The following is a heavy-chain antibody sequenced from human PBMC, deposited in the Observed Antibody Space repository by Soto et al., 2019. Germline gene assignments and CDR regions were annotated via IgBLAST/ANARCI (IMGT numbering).Heavy chain of an antibody. D-gene: IGHD1-1*01. V-gene: IGHV3-23*01. CDR1: GFTFSGYA. Sequence: GGSLRLSCTTSGFTFSGYAMSWVRQAPGKGLEWVSSISASGTDSNHADSVKGQVTISADRSISTAYLQWSRLKASDTAMYYCATGPNLFFDSWGQGTLVTVSS. J-gene: IGHJ4*02. CDR2: ISASGTDS. CDR3: ATGPNLFFDS.